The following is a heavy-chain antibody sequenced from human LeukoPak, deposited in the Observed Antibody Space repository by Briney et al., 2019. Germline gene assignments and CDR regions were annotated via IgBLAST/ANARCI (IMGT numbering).Heavy chain of an antibody. CDR3: ARDTAMVTYWFDP. CDR2: LNPNGGAA. J-gene: IGHJ5*02. CDR1: GYTFTGYY. D-gene: IGHD5-18*01. Sequence: ASVKVSCKASGYTFTGYYMHWVRQAPGQGLEWMGWLNPNGGAAYYAQQFQGRVTMTRDTTISTASMELSRLSSDDTAVYYCARDTAMVTYWFDPWGQGTLVTVSS. V-gene: IGHV1-2*02.